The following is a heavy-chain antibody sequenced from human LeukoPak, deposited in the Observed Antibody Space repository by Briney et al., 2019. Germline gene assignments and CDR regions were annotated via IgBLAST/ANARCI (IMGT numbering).Heavy chain of an antibody. J-gene: IGHJ4*02. CDR1: GGSFSGYY. CDR2: IYYSGRT. D-gene: IGHD6-13*01. CDR3: ARLAATGTRRFDY. V-gene: IGHV4-34*01. Sequence: SETLSLTCAVYGGSFSGYYWSWIRQPPGKGLEWIGNIYYSGRTYYNPSLKSRVTISMDTSKNQFSLKLSSVTAADTAVYYCARLAATGTRRFDYWGQGTLVTVSS.